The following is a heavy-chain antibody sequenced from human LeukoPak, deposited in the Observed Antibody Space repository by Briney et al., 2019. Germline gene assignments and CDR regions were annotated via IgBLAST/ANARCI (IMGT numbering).Heavy chain of an antibody. CDR2: INHSGST. CDR3: ARSGIQLWLRVGYFDY. Sequence: KSSETLSLTCAVYGGSFSGYYWSWIRQPPGKGLEWIGEINHSGSTNYNPSLKSRVTISVDTSKNQFSLKLSSVTAADTAVYYCARSGIQLWLRVGYFDYWGQGTLVTVSS. J-gene: IGHJ4*02. CDR1: GGSFSGYY. V-gene: IGHV4-34*01. D-gene: IGHD5-18*01.